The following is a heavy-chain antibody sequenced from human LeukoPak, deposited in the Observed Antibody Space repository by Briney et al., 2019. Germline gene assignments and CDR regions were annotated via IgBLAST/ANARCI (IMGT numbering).Heavy chain of an antibody. CDR2: IYSGGST. CDR1: GFTVSSNY. J-gene: IGHJ4*02. D-gene: IGHD6-19*01. Sequence: GGSLRLSCAASGFTVSSNYMSWVRQAPGKGLEWVSVIYSGGSTYYADSVKGRFTISRDNSKNTLYLQMNSLRAEDTAVYYCARDPSIAVAGGGYWGQGTLVTVSS. CDR3: ARDPSIAVAGGGY. V-gene: IGHV3-53*01.